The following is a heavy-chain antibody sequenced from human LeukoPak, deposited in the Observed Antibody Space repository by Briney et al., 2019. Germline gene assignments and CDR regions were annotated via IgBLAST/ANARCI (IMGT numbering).Heavy chain of an antibody. CDR2: IWYDGSNK. V-gene: IGHV3-33*01. Sequence: GGSLRLSCAASGFTFSSYGMHWVRQAPGKGLEWVAVIWYDGSNKYYADSVKGRFTISRDNSKNTLYLQMNSLRAEDTAVYYCARDTVVVVRAHYYYNGMDVWGQGTTVTVSS. D-gene: IGHD3-22*01. CDR3: ARDTVVVVRAHYYYNGMDV. J-gene: IGHJ6*02. CDR1: GFTFSSYG.